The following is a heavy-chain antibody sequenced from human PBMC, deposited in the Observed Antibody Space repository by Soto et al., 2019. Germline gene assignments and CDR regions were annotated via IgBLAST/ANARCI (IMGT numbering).Heavy chain of an antibody. J-gene: IGHJ4*02. CDR2: VYQTVSA. V-gene: IGHV4-38-2*01. Sequence: SETLSLTCAVSGFSISSGFYWAWIRQTPGKGLEWIGSVYQTVSASYNPSLQSRVSISVDIAKNHFSLELKSVTAADTGVYYCARAMGHSNPFDYWGQGTLVTVSS. CDR3: ARAMGHSNPFDY. CDR1: GFSISSGFY. D-gene: IGHD4-4*01.